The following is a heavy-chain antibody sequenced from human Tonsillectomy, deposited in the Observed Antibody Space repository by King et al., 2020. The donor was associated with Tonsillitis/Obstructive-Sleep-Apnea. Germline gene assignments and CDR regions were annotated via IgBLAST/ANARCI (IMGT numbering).Heavy chain of an antibody. J-gene: IGHJ4*02. CDR1: GFTFSRYA. D-gene: IGHD2-8*01. Sequence: VQLVESGGGLVPPGGFLRLSCAAFGFTFSRYAMSWVRQAPGKGLEWVSAISGSGGSTYSADSVKGRFTISRDNSKNTLYLQLNSLRAEDTAVYYCAKDGALYPYYFDCWGQGTLVTVSS. CDR3: AKDGALYPYYFDC. CDR2: ISGSGGST. V-gene: IGHV3-23*04.